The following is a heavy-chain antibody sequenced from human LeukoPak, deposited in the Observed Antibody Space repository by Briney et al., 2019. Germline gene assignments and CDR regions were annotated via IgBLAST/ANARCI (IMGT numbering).Heavy chain of an antibody. CDR3: ASLEGIEMATTTGDY. V-gene: IGHV3-48*01. J-gene: IGHJ4*02. Sequence: PGGSLRLSCAASGFTFSSYSMNWVRQAPGKGLEWVSYISSSSSTIYYADSVKGRFTISRDNAKNSLYLQMNSLRAKDTAVYYCASLEGIEMATTTGDYWGQGTLVTVSS. CDR2: ISSSSSTI. D-gene: IGHD5-24*01. CDR1: GFTFSSYS.